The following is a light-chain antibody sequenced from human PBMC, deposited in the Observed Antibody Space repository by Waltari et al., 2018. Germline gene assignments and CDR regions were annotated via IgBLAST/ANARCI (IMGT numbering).Light chain of an antibody. V-gene: IGLV2-14*01. CDR1: SRDVGGYNY. CDR2: YVS. CDR3: SSYTSSSLYV. J-gene: IGLJ1*01. Sequence: QSALTQPASVSGSPGQSITIACTGTSRDVGGYNYVSWYQQHPGKAPKLMIYYVSNRPSGVSNRFSGSKSGNTASLTISGLQAEDEADYYCSSYTSSSLYVFGTGTKVTVL.